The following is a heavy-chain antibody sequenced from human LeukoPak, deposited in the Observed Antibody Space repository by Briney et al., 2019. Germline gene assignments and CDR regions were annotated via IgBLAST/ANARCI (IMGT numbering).Heavy chain of an antibody. D-gene: IGHD5-18*01. CDR3: ASGYSYGLFYFDY. CDR1: GGSISSYY. V-gene: IGHV4-59*01. CDR2: IYYSGST. Sequence: SETLSPTCTVSGGSISSYYWSWIRQPPGKGLEWIGYIYYSGSTNYNPSLKSRVTISVDTSKNQFSLKLSSVTAADTAVYYCASGYSYGLFYFDYWGQGTLVTVSS. J-gene: IGHJ4*02.